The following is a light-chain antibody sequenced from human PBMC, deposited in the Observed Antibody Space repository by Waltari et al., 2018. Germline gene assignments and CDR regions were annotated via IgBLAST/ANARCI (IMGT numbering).Light chain of an antibody. CDR1: QSVSRD. CDR2: CAS. Sequence: CRSSQSVSRDLAWGQQNRVQSPRLLIYCASNRATGIPDRFSGSGSGGEFSLIVSRLKPEYFAVYYCQPYVSLPVTFGQGTKVEIK. J-gene: IGKJ1*01. CDR3: QPYVSLPVT. V-gene: IGKV3-20*01.